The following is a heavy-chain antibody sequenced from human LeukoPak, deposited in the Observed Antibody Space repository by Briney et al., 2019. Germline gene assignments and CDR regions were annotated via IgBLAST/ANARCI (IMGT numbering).Heavy chain of an antibody. Sequence: KSGGSLRLSCAASGFTFSDYYMSWIRQAPGKGLECVSYISSSGSTIYYADSVKGRFTISRDNAKNSLYLQMNSLRAEDTAVYYCTSTRNPQLYYDFWSGYYRAWGQGTLVTVSS. CDR1: GFTFSDYY. D-gene: IGHD3-3*01. CDR2: ISSSGSTI. CDR3: TSTRNPQLYYDFWSGYYRA. J-gene: IGHJ1*01. V-gene: IGHV3-11*04.